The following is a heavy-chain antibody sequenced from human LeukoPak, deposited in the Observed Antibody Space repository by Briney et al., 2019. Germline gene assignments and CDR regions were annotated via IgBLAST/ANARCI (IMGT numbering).Heavy chain of an antibody. CDR3: ASGDYGDPPLNY. CDR1: GYTFTGYF. D-gene: IGHD4/OR15-4a*01. CDR2: INPNTGGT. Sequence: ASVKVSCKASGYTFTGYFVHWVRQAPGQGLQWMGWINPNTGGTNYAQKFQGRVTMTRDTSISTAHMELSRLRSDDTAVYYCASGDYGDPPLNYWGQGTLVTVSS. J-gene: IGHJ4*02. V-gene: IGHV1-2*02.